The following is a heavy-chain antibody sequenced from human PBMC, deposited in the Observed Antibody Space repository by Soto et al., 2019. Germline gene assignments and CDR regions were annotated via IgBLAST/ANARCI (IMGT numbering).Heavy chain of an antibody. V-gene: IGHV3-15*07. CDR1: GFTFSDAW. J-gene: IGHJ3*02. CDR2: VKSKTHGGTT. CDR3: ARDLRGLDAFDI. Sequence: GGSLRLSCAASGFTFSDAWINWVRQAPGKGLEWVGRVKSKTHGGTTDYAEFVKGRFAISRDDSNNMVYLQMNSLKIEDTAVYYCARDLRGLDAFDIWGQGTMVTVSS.